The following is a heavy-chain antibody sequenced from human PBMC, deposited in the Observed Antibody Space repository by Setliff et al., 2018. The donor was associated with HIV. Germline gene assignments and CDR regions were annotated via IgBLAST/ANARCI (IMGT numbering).Heavy chain of an antibody. Sequence: NPSETLSLTCAVSGYSISSGYYWGWIRQPPGKGLEWIGSIYHSGSTYYNPSLKSRVTISVDTSKNQFSLKLSSVTAADTAVYYCARESSGSERIYYYYYGMDVWGQGTTVTVSS. CDR2: IYHSGST. V-gene: IGHV4-38-2*02. D-gene: IGHD3-10*01. J-gene: IGHJ6*02. CDR1: GYSISSGYY. CDR3: ARESSGSERIYYYYYGMDV.